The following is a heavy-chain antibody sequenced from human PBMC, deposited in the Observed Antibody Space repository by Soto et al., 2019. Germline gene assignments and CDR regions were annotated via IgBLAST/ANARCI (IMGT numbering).Heavy chain of an antibody. CDR3: TRDGRYSGYPPPAF. D-gene: IGHD5-12*01. CDR2: IRNKAYGGTT. CDR1: GFNFADYA. Sequence: GGSQRLSCTASGFNFADYARSWFRQAPGKGLEWLGFIRNKAYGGTTEYAASVKGRFTISRDDSKSIAYLLMNSLKTEDTAMYYCTRDGRYSGYPPPAFWGQGTLVTVSS. V-gene: IGHV3-49*03. J-gene: IGHJ4*02.